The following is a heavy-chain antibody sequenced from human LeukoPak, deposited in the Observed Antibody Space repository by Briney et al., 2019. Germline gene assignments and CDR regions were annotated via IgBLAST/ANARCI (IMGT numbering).Heavy chain of an antibody. J-gene: IGHJ6*02. Sequence: ASVKVSCKASGYTFTSYDINWVRQATGQGLEWMGWMNPNSGNTGYAQKFQGRVTMTRNTSISTAYTELSSLRSEDTAVYYCARSGYSSGWSYYYYYGMDVWGQGTTVTVSS. V-gene: IGHV1-8*01. CDR3: ARSGYSSGWSYYYYYGMDV. CDR2: MNPNSGNT. CDR1: GYTFTSYD. D-gene: IGHD6-19*01.